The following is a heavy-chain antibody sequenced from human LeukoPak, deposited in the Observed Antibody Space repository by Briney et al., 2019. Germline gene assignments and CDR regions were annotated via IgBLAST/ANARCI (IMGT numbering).Heavy chain of an antibody. CDR2: INHSGST. Sequence: SETLSLTCAVYGGSFSGYYWSWIRQPPGKGLEWIGEINHSGSTNYNPSLKSRVTISVDTSKNQFSLKLSSVTAADTAVYYCARQDNNDYCSGGSCYGGGYYGMDVWGQGTTVTVSS. V-gene: IGHV4-34*01. CDR1: GGSFSGYY. D-gene: IGHD2-15*01. CDR3: ARQDNNDYCSGGSCYGGGYYGMDV. J-gene: IGHJ6*02.